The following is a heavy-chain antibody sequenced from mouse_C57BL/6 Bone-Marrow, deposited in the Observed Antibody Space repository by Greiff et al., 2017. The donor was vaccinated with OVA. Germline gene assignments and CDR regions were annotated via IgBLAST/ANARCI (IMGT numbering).Heavy chain of an antibody. V-gene: IGHV5-2*03. J-gene: IGHJ4*01. CDR1: EYEFPSHD. Sequence: EVKLVESGGGLVQPGESLKLSCESNEYEFPSHDMSWVRKTPEKRLELVAAINSDGGSTYYPDTMERRFIISRDNTKKTLYLQMSSLRSEDTALYYCARLSTMVTTRGYYYAMDYWGQGTSVTVSS. CDR2: INSDGGST. D-gene: IGHD2-2*01. CDR3: ARLSTMVTTRGYYYAMDY.